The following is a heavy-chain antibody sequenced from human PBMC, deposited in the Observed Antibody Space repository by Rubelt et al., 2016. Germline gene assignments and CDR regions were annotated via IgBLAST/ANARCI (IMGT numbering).Heavy chain of an antibody. CDR1: GYTFTSYY. D-gene: IGHD3-10*01. CDR3: ARGGRMIWFGELNFDY. J-gene: IGHJ4*02. CDR2: INPSGGST. V-gene: IGHV1-46*01. Sequence: QVQLVQSGAEVRKPGASVKLSCKASGYTFTSYYMHWVRQAPGQGLEWMGVINPSGGSTSYTQKFQGRVTMTEDTSTDTAYRELSSLRSEDTAVYYCARGGRMIWFGELNFDYWGQGTLVTVSS.